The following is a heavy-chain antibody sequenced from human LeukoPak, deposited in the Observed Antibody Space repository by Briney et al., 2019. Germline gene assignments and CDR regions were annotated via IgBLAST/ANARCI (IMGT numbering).Heavy chain of an antibody. V-gene: IGHV4-61*01. Sequence: SETLSLTCTVSGGSVSSGSNYWTWIRQPPGKGLEWIGYIYNSGSTDYNPSLKSRVTISVDASRNQFSLKLSSVTAAGTAIYYCTRAWAAPHPFDYWGQGTLVTVSS. CDR2: IYNSGST. J-gene: IGHJ4*02. CDR1: GGSVSSGSNY. CDR3: TRAWAAPHPFDY. D-gene: IGHD6-6*01.